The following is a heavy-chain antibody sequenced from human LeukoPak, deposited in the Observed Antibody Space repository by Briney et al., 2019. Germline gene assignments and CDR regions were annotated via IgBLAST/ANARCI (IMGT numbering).Heavy chain of an antibody. CDR1: GFTFSSYA. CDR2: ISGSGGST. Sequence: PGGSLRLSCAASGFTFSSYAMSWVRQAPGKGLEWVSAISGSGGSTYYADSVKGRFTVSRDNSKNTLYLQMNSLRAEDTAVYYCAKDSILWFGDEGYFDYWGQGTLVTVSS. J-gene: IGHJ4*02. D-gene: IGHD3-10*01. CDR3: AKDSILWFGDEGYFDY. V-gene: IGHV3-23*01.